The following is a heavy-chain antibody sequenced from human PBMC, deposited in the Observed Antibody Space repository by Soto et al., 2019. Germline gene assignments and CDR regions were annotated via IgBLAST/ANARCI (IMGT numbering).Heavy chain of an antibody. J-gene: IGHJ4*02. Sequence: QVQLVEFGGGVVQPGRSLRLSCAASGFSFSNCGMHWVRQAPGKGLEWVAAISFDGSDKYYLESVKGRFTISRDNSKNTLFLQMNSLRVEDTAVYYCVKGSEVARQELDYWGQGTLVTVSS. CDR3: VKGSEVARQELDY. V-gene: IGHV3-30*18. D-gene: IGHD2-15*01. CDR2: ISFDGSDK. CDR1: GFSFSNCG.